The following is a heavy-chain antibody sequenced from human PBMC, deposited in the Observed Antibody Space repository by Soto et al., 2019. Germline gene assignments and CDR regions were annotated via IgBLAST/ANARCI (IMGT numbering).Heavy chain of an antibody. D-gene: IGHD3-22*01. J-gene: IGHJ4*02. CDR2: IKQDGSEK. Sequence: PWGSLRIACAASGFTFISYWITCCRHSAFKWLEWVANIKQDGSEKYYVDSVKGRFTISRDNAKNSLYLQMNSLRAEDTAVYYCARDAEERYYYDSSGYSGWGQGTLVTVSS. V-gene: IGHV3-7*01. CDR1: GFTFISYW. CDR3: ARDAEERYYYDSSGYSG.